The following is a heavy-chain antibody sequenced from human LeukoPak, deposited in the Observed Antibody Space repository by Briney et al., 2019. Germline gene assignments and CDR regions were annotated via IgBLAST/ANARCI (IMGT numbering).Heavy chain of an antibody. D-gene: IGHD6-13*01. CDR2: INHSGST. CDR3: TSRYSSSWAFDY. V-gene: IGHV4-34*01. J-gene: IGHJ4*02. Sequence: PSETLSLTCAVYGGSLSAYNWNWIRQSPGKGLEWIGEINHSGSTNYNPSFESRVTISVDTSKNQFSLELRSVTAADTAVYYCTSRYSSSWAFDYWGRGTPVTVSS. CDR1: GGSLSAYN.